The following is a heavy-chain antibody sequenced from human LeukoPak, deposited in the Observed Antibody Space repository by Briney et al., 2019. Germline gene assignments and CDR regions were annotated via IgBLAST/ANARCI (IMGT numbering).Heavy chain of an antibody. CDR3: AREDIVVKNYYYYGMDV. V-gene: IGHV3-66*02. D-gene: IGHD2-15*01. Sequence: PGGSLRLSCAASGFSVSSNYMNWVRQAPGKGLEWVTAIYTGGTTYYADSVKGRFTISRDNSKNTLYLQMNSLRAEDTAVYYCAREDIVVKNYYYYGMDVWGKGTTVTVSS. CDR1: GFSVSSNY. J-gene: IGHJ6*04. CDR2: IYTGGTT.